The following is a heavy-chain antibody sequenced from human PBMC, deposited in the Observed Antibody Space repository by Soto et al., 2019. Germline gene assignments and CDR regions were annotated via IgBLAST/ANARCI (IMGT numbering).Heavy chain of an antibody. Sequence: QVQLQESGPGLVKPSETLSLTCSVSGGSISSYYWGWIRQPPGKGLEWIGHIYYSGGTSYNPSLKSRITISVDTSKNQFPLKLSSVTAADMAVYYCARDSAAGTGDYDHWGQGILVTVSS. J-gene: IGHJ4*02. CDR1: GGSISSYY. V-gene: IGHV4-59*01. CDR3: ARDSAAGTGDYDH. D-gene: IGHD6-13*01. CDR2: IYYSGGT.